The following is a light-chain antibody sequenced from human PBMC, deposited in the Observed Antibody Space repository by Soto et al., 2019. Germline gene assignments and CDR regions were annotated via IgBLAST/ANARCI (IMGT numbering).Light chain of an antibody. Sequence: DIVITQSPLSLPVTPGEPASISCRSSQSLLHSNGYNYLDWYLQKPGQSPQLLIYGASTRATGIPARFSGSGSGTEFTLTISSLQSEDFAVYYCQQYNNWPPTWTFGQGTKVDIK. CDR2: GAS. J-gene: IGKJ1*01. CDR3: QQYNNWPPTWT. CDR1: QSLLHSNGYNY. V-gene: IGKV2-28*01.